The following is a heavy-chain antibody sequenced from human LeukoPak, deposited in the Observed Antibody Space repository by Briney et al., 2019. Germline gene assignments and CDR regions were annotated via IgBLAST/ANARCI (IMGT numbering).Heavy chain of an antibody. CDR2: IIPIFGTA. Sequence: SVKVSCKASGYTFTSYAISWVRQAPGQGLEWMGGIIPIFGTANYAQKFQGRVTITADESTSTAYMELSSLRSEDTAVYYCASALVGATYYYYYMDVWGKGTTVTISS. CDR3: ASALVGATYYYYYMDV. D-gene: IGHD1-26*01. V-gene: IGHV1-69*13. CDR1: GYTFTSYA. J-gene: IGHJ6*03.